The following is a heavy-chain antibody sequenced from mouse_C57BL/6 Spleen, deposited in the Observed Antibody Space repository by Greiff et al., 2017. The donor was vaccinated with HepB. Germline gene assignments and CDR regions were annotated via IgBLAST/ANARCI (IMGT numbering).Heavy chain of an antibody. Sequence: QVQLQQPGAELVKPGASVKLSCKASGYTFTSYWMQWVKQRPGQGLEWIGEIDPSYSYTNYNQKFKGKATLTVDTSSSTAYMQLSSLTSEDSAVYYCARRNDYDAKLIDYWGQGTTLTVSS. CDR2: IDPSYSYT. D-gene: IGHD2-4*01. CDR1: GYTFTSYW. CDR3: ARRNDYDAKLIDY. V-gene: IGHV1-50*01. J-gene: IGHJ2*01.